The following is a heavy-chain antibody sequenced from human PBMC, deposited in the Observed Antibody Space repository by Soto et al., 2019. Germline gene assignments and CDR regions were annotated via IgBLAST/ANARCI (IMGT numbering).Heavy chain of an antibody. CDR1: GYTFTSYG. J-gene: IGHJ5*02. D-gene: IGHD1-26*01. CDR2: ISAYNGNT. CDR3: AGACGSSNWLDP. Sequence: QVQLVQSGDEVKKPGSSVKVSCKASGYTFTSYGISWVRQAPGQGLEWMGWISAYNGNTNYAQKVQGRITMTTDTSTNSADMERRRLEADDTYVYDWAGACGSSNWLDPWGQGTMVTVSS. V-gene: IGHV1-18*01.